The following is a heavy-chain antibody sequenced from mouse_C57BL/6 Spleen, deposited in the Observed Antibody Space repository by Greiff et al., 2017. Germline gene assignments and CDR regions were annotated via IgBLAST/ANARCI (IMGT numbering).Heavy chain of an antibody. V-gene: IGHV1-82*01. CDR1: GYAFSSSW. Sequence: QVQLKESGPELVKPGASVKISCKASGYAFSSSWMNWVKQRPGKGLEWIGRIYPGDGDTNYNGKFKGKVTLTADKSSSTAYMQLSSLTSEDSAVYFCARYGTGTFFDYWGQGTTLTVSS. D-gene: IGHD4-1*01. J-gene: IGHJ2*01. CDR2: IYPGDGDT. CDR3: ARYGTGTFFDY.